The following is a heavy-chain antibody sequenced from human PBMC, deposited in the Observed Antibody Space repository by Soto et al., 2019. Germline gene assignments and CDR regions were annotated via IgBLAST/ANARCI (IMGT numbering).Heavy chain of an antibody. CDR3: AHSPAPRVYFQH. CDR2: IYWDDGK. J-gene: IGHJ1*01. Sequence: SVPTLMNPRQTLALTCVFSGFSLNTGGLTRGWIRQPPGKALEWVALIYWDDGKRYSPSLKSRLTITKETSRNQVVLTMTNVDPEDTATYFCAHSPAPRVYFQHWGEGTLVTVSS. D-gene: IGHD3-10*01. V-gene: IGHV2-5*02. CDR1: GFSLNTGGLT.